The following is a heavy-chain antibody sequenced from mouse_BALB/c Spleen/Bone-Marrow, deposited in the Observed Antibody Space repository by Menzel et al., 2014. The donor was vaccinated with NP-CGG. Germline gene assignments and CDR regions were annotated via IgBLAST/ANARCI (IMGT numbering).Heavy chain of an antibody. Sequence: EVKLVESGGGLVQPGGSRKLSCAASGFTFSSFGMHWVRQAPEKGLEWVAYISSGSSIIYYADTVEGRITISRDNPKNTLFLQMTSLRSEDTAMYYCARSQFYGNYFGFWGQGTTLTVSS. V-gene: IGHV5-17*02. CDR2: ISSGSSII. J-gene: IGHJ2*01. CDR3: ARSQFYGNYFGF. CDR1: GFTFSSFG. D-gene: IGHD1-1*02.